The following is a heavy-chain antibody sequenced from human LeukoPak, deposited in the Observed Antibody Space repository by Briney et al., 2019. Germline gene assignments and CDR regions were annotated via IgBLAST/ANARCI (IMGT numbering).Heavy chain of an antibody. CDR2: IYPSDSHN. CDR1: GYRFSDYW. D-gene: IGHD6-13*01. J-gene: IGHJ3*02. V-gene: IGHV5-51*01. CDR3: ARHGTPAAAGSVFDI. Sequence: GESLKISCKSSGYRFSDYWIGWVRQMPGKGLEWMGVIYPSDSHNKYSPSFQGQVTISADKSINTAHLQWSSLKASDTAMYYCARHGTPAAAGSVFDIWGQGTMVTVSS.